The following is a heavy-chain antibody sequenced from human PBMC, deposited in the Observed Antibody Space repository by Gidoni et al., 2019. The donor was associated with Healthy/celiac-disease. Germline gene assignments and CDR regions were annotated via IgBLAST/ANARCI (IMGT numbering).Heavy chain of an antibody. Sequence: QVQLVQSGAEVKKPGSSVKVSCKASGGTFSSYTISWVRQAPGQGLEWMGRIIPILGIANYAQKFQGRVTITADKSTSTAYMELSSLRSEDTAVYYCARDNSGRVRGAKYYYGMDVWGQGTTVTVSS. CDR2: IIPILGIA. V-gene: IGHV1-69*08. J-gene: IGHJ6*02. D-gene: IGHD3-10*01. CDR3: ARDNSGRVRGAKYYYGMDV. CDR1: GGTFSSYT.